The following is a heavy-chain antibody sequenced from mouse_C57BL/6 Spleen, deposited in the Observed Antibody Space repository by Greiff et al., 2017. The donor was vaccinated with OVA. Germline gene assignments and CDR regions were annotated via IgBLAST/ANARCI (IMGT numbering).Heavy chain of an antibody. Sequence: EVNVVESGGGLVQPGGSLSLSCAASGFTFTDYYMSWVRQPPGKALEWLGFIRNKDNGYTTEYRASVKGRFTISRYNSQSILYLQMNALRAEDSATYYCARYNYYGSRGYFDVWGTGTTVTVSS. J-gene: IGHJ1*03. CDR3: ARYNYYGSRGYFDV. D-gene: IGHD1-1*01. CDR1: GFTFTDYY. V-gene: IGHV7-3*01. CDR2: IRNKDNGYTT.